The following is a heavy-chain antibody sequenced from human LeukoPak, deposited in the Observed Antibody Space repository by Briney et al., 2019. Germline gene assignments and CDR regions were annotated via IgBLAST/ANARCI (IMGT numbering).Heavy chain of an antibody. CDR3: AKDVWDIVVVVAAPVDY. CDR1: GFTFSSYA. V-gene: IGHV3-23*01. J-gene: IGHJ4*02. Sequence: GGSLRLSCAASGFTFSSYAMSWVRQAPGMGLEWVSAISGSGGSTYYADSVKGRFTISRDNSKNTLYLQMNSLRAEDTAVYYCAKDVWDIVVVVAAPVDYWGQGTLVTVSS. CDR2: ISGSGGST. D-gene: IGHD2-15*01.